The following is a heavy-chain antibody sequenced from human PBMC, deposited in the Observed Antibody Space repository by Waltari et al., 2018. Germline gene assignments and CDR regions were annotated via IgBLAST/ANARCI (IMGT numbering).Heavy chain of an antibody. CDR2: IYYSGST. J-gene: IGHJ4*02. CDR3: ARDRGSSWYHFDY. D-gene: IGHD6-13*01. Sequence: QLQLQESGPGLVKPSETLSLTCTVSGGSISSSSYYWGWIRQPPGKGLEWIGSIYYSGSTYYNPSLKSRVTISVDTSKNQFSLKLSSVTAADTAVYYCARDRGSSWYHFDYWGQGTLVTVSS. CDR1: GGSISSSSYY. V-gene: IGHV4-39*07.